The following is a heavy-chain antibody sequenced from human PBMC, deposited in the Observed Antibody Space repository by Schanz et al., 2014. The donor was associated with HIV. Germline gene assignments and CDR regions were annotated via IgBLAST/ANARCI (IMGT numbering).Heavy chain of an antibody. CDR1: GFNFSFYW. CDR3: AKGIMGATEYYYGMDV. J-gene: IGHJ6*02. V-gene: IGHV3-7*03. Sequence: EVQLVESGGGLVQPGGSLRLSCAASGFNFSFYWISWVRQAPGKGLEWVANIKQDGSEKYYVDSVKGRFTISRDNANNFVYLEMNGLRVEDTALYYCAKGIMGATEYYYGMDVWGQGTTVTVSS. CDR2: IKQDGSEK. D-gene: IGHD1-26*01.